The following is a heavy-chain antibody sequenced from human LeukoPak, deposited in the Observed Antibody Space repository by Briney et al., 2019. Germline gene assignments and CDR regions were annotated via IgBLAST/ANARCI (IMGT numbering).Heavy chain of an antibody. D-gene: IGHD2-15*01. CDR1: GYSFTNYW. CDR3: ARQLCSGGTCYLDF. CDR2: IYPFDSDT. V-gene: IGHV5-51*01. Sequence: GESLKISCKGSGYSFTNYWLVWVRQMPGKGLEWMGIIYPFDSDTRYSPSFQGQVAISADNSISTAFLQWNSLKASDIAMYYCARQLCSGGTCYLDFWGQRTLVTVSS. J-gene: IGHJ4*01.